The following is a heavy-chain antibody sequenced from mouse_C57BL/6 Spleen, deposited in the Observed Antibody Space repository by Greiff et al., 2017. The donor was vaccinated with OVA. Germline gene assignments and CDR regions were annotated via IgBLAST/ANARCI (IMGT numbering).Heavy chain of an antibody. Sequence: VQLQQPGAELVKPGASVKLSCKASGYTFTSYWMQWVKQRPGQGLEWIGEIDPSDSYTNYNQKFKGKATLTVDTSSSTAYMQLSSLTSEDSAVYYCAITTVGMDYWGQGTSVTVSS. D-gene: IGHD1-1*01. CDR3: AITTVGMDY. CDR1: GYTFTSYW. J-gene: IGHJ4*01. CDR2: IDPSDSYT. V-gene: IGHV1-50*01.